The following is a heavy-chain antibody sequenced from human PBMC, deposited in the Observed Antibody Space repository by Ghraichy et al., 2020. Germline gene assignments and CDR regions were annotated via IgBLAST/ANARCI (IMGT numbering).Heavy chain of an antibody. CDR1: GFTFDDYA. CDR3: AKDMAGPTTVTKWVYYYYGMDV. D-gene: IGHD4-17*01. Sequence: GGSLRLSCAASGFTFDDYAMHWVRQAPGKGLEWVSGISWNSGSIGYADSVKGRFTISRDNAKNSLYLQMNSLRAEDTALYYCAKDMAGPTTVTKWVYYYYGMDVWGQGTTVTVSS. V-gene: IGHV3-9*01. CDR2: ISWNSGSI. J-gene: IGHJ6*02.